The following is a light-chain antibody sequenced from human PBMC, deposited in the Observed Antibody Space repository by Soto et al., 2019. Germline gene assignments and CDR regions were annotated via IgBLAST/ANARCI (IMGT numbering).Light chain of an antibody. Sequence: DIQMTQSPSSLSASVGDRVTITCRASQSISSYLNWYQQKQGKAPKLLIYAASSLQSGVPSRFSGSGSGTDFTLTISSLQPEDFATYYCQQSYSTPQPSFGGGTKVEIK. CDR2: AAS. CDR3: QQSYSTPQPS. V-gene: IGKV1-39*01. CDR1: QSISSY. J-gene: IGKJ4*01.